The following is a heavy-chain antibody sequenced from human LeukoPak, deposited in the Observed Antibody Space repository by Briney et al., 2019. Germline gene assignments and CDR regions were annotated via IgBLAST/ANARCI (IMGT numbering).Heavy chain of an antibody. Sequence: SVKLSCKVSGGTFTSYAISWVRQAPGQGREWMGGIIPIFGTANYAQNFQGRATITTDESTSTAYIELSSLRSEDTAVYYCARSRDTAMVISPALSYWGQGTLVTVSS. J-gene: IGHJ4*02. D-gene: IGHD5-18*01. CDR2: IIPIFGTA. V-gene: IGHV1-69*05. CDR3: ARSRDTAMVISPALSY. CDR1: GGTFTSYA.